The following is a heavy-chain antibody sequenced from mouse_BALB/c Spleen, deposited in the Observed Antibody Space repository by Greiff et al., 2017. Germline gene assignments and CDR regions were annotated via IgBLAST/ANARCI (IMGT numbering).Heavy chain of an antibody. CDR2: IYPGGGYT. Sequence: QVQLQQSGAELVRPGTSVKISCKASGYTFTNYWLGWVKQRPGHGLEWIGDIYPGGGYTNYNEKFKGKATLTADTSSSTAYMQLSSLTSEDSAVYYCAREGVPEGYYAMDYWGQGTSVTVSS. J-gene: IGHJ4*01. CDR1: GYTFTNYW. D-gene: IGHD5-1*01. V-gene: IGHV1-63*02. CDR3: AREGVPEGYYAMDY.